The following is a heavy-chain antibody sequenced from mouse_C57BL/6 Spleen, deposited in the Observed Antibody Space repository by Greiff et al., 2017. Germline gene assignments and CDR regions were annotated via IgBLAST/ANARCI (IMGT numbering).Heavy chain of an antibody. D-gene: IGHD2-3*01. CDR1: GYAFSSSW. J-gene: IGHJ2*01. V-gene: IGHV1-82*01. CDR2: IYPGDGDP. Sequence: VKLQESGPELVKPGASVKISCKASGYAFSSSWMNWVKQRPGKGLEWIGRIYPGDGDPNYNGKFKGKATLTADKSSSTAYMQLSSLTSEDSAVYFCARRLLGFDYWGQGTTLTVSS. CDR3: ARRLLGFDY.